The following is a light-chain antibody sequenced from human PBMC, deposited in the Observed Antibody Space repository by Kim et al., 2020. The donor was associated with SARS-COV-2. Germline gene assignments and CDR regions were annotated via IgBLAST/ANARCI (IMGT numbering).Light chain of an antibody. J-gene: IGKJ2*02. Sequence: SPGEGVTLSCRASRSASGNYLAWLQQKPGQAPKVLIYGASSRATGIPDRFSGSGSGTDFTLTISRLEPEDFAVYYCQQYGSSPWTFGQGTKVDIK. CDR3: QQYGSSPWT. CDR1: RSASGNY. V-gene: IGKV3-20*01. CDR2: GAS.